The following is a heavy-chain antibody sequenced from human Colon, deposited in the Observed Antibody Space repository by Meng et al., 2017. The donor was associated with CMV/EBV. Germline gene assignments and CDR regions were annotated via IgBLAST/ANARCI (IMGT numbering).Heavy chain of an antibody. CDR2: IRHDGGMK. J-gene: IGHJ6*02. CDR3: AKDPVAYHFGQPLYGMDV. Sequence: GESLKISCEVSGFTFSSYGMHWVRQAPGKGLEWLTFIRHDGGMKYLADSVKGRFTVSRDNSKNTVYLQMNSLRVDDTAVYYCAKDPVAYHFGQPLYGMDVWGQGTTVTVSS. V-gene: IGHV3-30*02. D-gene: IGHD3-3*02. CDR1: GFTFSSYG.